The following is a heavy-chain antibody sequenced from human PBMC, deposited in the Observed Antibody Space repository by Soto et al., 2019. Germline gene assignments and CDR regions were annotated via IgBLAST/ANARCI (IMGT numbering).Heavy chain of an antibody. J-gene: IGHJ3*02. CDR3: AHSCDYGSGSYYVMCDAFDI. V-gene: IGHV2-5*02. D-gene: IGHD3-10*01. CDR1: GFSLSTSGLG. Sequence: QITLKESGPTLVKPTQTLTLTCTFSGFSLSTSGLGVGWIRQPPGKALEWLALIYWDDDKLYSPSLKSRLTTTKDTSKIQVVLTMTIMDPEDTATYCCAHSCDYGSGSYYVMCDAFDISGQGTKVTVSS. CDR2: IYWDDDK.